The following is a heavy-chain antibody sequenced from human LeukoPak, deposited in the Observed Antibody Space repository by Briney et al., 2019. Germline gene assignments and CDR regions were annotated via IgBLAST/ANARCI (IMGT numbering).Heavy chain of an antibody. V-gene: IGHV4-59*01. CDR3: ARGPERYSGGWYYFNY. J-gene: IGHJ4*02. D-gene: IGHD6-19*01. Sequence: SETLSLTCTVSGGSISSYYWSWIRQPPGKGLEWIGYIYYSGSTNFNPSLKSRVTVSVDTSKNQFSLKLSSVTAADTAVYYCARGPERYSGGWYYFNYWGQGTPVTVSS. CDR1: GGSISSYY. CDR2: IYYSGST.